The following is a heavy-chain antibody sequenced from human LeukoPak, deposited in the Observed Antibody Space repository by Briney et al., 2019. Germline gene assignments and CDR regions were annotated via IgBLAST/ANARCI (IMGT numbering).Heavy chain of an antibody. J-gene: IGHJ4*02. CDR1: GGSISSYY. V-gene: IGHV4-4*07. CDR3: ARLLWFGELSQGLDY. CDR2: IYTSGST. D-gene: IGHD3-10*01. Sequence: PSETLSLTCTISGGSISSYYWSWIRQPAGKGLEWIGRIYTSGSTNYNPSLKSRVTISVDTSKNQFSLKLSSVTAADTAVYYCARLLWFGELSQGLDYWGQGTLVTVSS.